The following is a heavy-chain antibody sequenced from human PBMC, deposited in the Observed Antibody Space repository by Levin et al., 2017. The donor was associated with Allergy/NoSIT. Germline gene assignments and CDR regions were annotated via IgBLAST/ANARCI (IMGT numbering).Heavy chain of an antibody. CDR3: ARAIQLWLPPDY. CDR2: IKQDGSEK. J-gene: IGHJ4*02. D-gene: IGHD5-18*01. CDR1: GFTFSSSW. Sequence: LSLTCAASGFTFSSSWMSWVRQAPGKGLEWVANIKQDGSEKYYVDSVKGRFTISRDNAKNSLYLQMNSLRAEDTAVYYCARAIQLWLPPDYWGQGTLVTVSS. V-gene: IGHV3-7*04.